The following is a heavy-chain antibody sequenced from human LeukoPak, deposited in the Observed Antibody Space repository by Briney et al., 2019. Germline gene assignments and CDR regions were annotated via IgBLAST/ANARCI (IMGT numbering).Heavy chain of an antibody. J-gene: IGHJ4*02. CDR1: KFSGFVFSNAW. D-gene: IGHD5-18*01. CDR3: TTDEGYSYY. Sequence: GGSLRLSCAASKFSGFVFSNAWMYWVRQAPGKGLEWVGRLKSEVNGGAKDYAAPVKDRFTISRDDSKNTLYLQMNSLKTEDTAVYYCTTDEGYSYYWGQGTLVTVSS. V-gene: IGHV3-15*01. CDR2: LKSEVNGGAK.